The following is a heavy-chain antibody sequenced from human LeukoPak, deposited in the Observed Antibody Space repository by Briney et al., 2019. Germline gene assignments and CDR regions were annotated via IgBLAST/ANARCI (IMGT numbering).Heavy chain of an antibody. D-gene: IGHD3-16*01. CDR1: GFTFSSYT. CDR2: ISRSSSYI. Sequence: GGSLRLSCAASGFTFSSYTMNWVRRAPRKGLEWVSSISRSSSYIYYADSVKGRFTISRDNANNSLYLQMNSLRAEDTAVYYCARGGESGNYFDYWGQGTLVTVSS. J-gene: IGHJ4*02. V-gene: IGHV3-21*01. CDR3: ARGGESGNYFDY.